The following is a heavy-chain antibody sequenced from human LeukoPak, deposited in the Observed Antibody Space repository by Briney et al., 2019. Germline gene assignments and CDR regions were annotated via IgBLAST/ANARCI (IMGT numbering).Heavy chain of an antibody. D-gene: IGHD4-23*01. V-gene: IGHV3-30-3*01. Sequence: GGSLRLSCAASGFTFSSYAMHWVRQAQGKGLDWVAVLSYDGTNKYYADSVKGRFTISRDNSKNTLYLQMNSLRAEDTAVYYCAPVTTVADYWGQGTLVTVSS. CDR2: LSYDGTNK. CDR3: APVTTVADY. J-gene: IGHJ4*02. CDR1: GFTFSSYA.